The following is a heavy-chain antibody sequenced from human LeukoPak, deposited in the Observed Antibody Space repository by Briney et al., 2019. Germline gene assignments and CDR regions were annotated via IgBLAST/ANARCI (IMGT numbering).Heavy chain of an antibody. D-gene: IGHD3-10*01. J-gene: IGHJ4*02. CDR3: ASLVTMVRGVIRDY. Sequence: GGSLRLSCAASGFAFSSQDMGWVRQAPGKGLEWVSVIYSGGTTYYADSVKGRFTIPRDNSKNTLYLQMNSLRAEDTAVYYCASLVTMVRGVIRDYWGQGTLVTVSS. V-gene: IGHV3-53*01. CDR2: IYSGGTT. CDR1: GFAFSSQD.